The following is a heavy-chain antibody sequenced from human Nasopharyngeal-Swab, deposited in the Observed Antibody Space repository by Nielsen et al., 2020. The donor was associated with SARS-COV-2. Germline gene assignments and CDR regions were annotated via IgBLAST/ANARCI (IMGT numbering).Heavy chain of an antibody. D-gene: IGHD4-17*01. CDR1: GFTFSSYS. J-gene: IGHJ6*02. V-gene: IGHV3-21*01. CDR2: ISSSSSYI. CDR3: ARVGDYGDYYYYGMDV. Sequence: LSLTCAASGFTFSSYSMNWVRQAPGKGLEWVSSISSSSSYIYYADSVKGRFTISRDNAKNSLYLQMNSLRAEDTAVYYCARVGDYGDYYYYGMDVWGQGTTVTVSS.